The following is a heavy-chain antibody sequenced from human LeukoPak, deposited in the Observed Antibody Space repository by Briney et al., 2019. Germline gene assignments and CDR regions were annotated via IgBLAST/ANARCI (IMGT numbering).Heavy chain of an antibody. CDR3: ARAGGYYQGGFDY. D-gene: IGHD3-22*01. Sequence: SETLSLTCTVSGDSISVDYWSWIRQPAGKGLEWIGRIFTSGTTNYNPSLKSRVTMSVDTSKNQFSLKLRSVTAADTAVYYCARAGGYYQGGFDYWGQGTLVTVSS. V-gene: IGHV4-4*07. J-gene: IGHJ4*02. CDR1: GDSISVDY. CDR2: IFTSGTT.